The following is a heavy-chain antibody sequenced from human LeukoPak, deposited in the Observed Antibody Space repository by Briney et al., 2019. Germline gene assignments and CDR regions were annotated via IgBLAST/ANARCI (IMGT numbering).Heavy chain of an antibody. D-gene: IGHD3-10*01. CDR1: GGSISSYY. J-gene: IGHJ3*02. CDR2: IYTSGGT. Sequence: SSETLSLTCTVSGGSISSYYWSWIRQPAGKRLEWIGRIYTSGGTNYNPSLKSRVTMSVDRSKNEISLHLASLTAADTALYYCAGRGSSSGTFDIWGPGTFVTVSS. V-gene: IGHV4-4*07. CDR3: AGRGSSSGTFDI.